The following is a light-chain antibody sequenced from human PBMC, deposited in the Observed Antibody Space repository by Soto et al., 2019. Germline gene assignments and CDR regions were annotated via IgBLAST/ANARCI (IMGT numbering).Light chain of an antibody. CDR1: SSDVGGYKY. CDR3: SSYAGPYNYDV. Sequence: QSVLTQPPSASGSPGQSITIACTGTSSDVGGYKYVSWYQQHPGKAPQLLIYEVGKRPSGVPDRFSGSKSGNTASLTVSGLQAEDEADYYCSSYAGPYNYDVFGSGTKVTVL. J-gene: IGLJ1*01. V-gene: IGLV2-8*01. CDR2: EVG.